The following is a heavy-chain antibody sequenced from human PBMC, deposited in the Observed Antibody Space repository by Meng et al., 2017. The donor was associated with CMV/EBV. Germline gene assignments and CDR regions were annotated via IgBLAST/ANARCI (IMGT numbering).Heavy chain of an antibody. V-gene: IGHV3-21*01. D-gene: IGHD2-2*03. Sequence: GGSLRLSCAASGFTFSSYSMNWVRQAPGKGLEWVSSISSSSSYIYYADSVKGRFTISRDNAKNSLYLQMNSLRAEDTAVYYCARDGYCSSTSCPARYYYYYGMDVWGQGTTVTSP. CDR2: ISSSSSYI. CDR1: GFTFSSYS. CDR3: ARDGYCSSTSCPARYYYYYGMDV. J-gene: IGHJ6*02.